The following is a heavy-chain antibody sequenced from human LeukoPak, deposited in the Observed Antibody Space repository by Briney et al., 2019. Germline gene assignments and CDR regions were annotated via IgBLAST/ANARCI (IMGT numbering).Heavy chain of an antibody. Sequence: GGSLRLSCAASGFTFSSYAMSWVRQAPGKGLEWVSLISWDGGSTYYADSVKGRFTISRDNSKNSLSLQMNSLRAEDTALYYCAKDGKNYFDYWGQGTLVTVSS. CDR3: AKDGKNYFDY. CDR2: ISWDGGST. CDR1: GFTFSSYA. V-gene: IGHV3-43D*04. J-gene: IGHJ4*02.